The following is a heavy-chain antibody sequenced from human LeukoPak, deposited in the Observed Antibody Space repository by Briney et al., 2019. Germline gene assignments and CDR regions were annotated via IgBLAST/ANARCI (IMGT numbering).Heavy chain of an antibody. Sequence: ASVKVSCKSSGYTFIGYYMHWVRQAPGQGLGWMGWINPKSGGTNYAQKFQGRVTMTRDTSISTAYMELSRLKSDDTAVYFCAREGGLTGYYDIFDIWGQGTMVIVSS. D-gene: IGHD3-9*01. V-gene: IGHV1-2*02. CDR3: AREGGLTGYYDIFDI. CDR2: INPKSGGT. CDR1: GYTFIGYY. J-gene: IGHJ3*02.